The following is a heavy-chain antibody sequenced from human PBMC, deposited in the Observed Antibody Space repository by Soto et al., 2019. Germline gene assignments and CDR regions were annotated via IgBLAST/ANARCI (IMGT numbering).Heavy chain of an antibody. D-gene: IGHD6-19*01. J-gene: IGHJ4*02. CDR1: GFTFSSYG. Sequence: GGSLRLSCAASGFTFSSYGMHWVRQAPGKGLEWVAVIPYDGSNKYYADSVKGRFTISRDNSKNTLYLQMNSLRAEDTAVYYCAKDKDSSGWYRYFDYWGQGTLVTVSS. CDR3: AKDKDSSGWYRYFDY. CDR2: IPYDGSNK. V-gene: IGHV3-30*18.